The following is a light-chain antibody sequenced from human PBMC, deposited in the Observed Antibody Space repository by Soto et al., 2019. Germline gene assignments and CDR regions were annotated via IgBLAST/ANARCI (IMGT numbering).Light chain of an antibody. V-gene: IGKV1-33*01. CDR2: GAS. J-gene: IGKJ2*01. CDR1: QDISNY. Sequence: DIPMTQSPSSLSASVGDRVTITCQASQDISNYLNWYQQKPGKAPKLLIYGASNLETGVPSRFSGSGSGTDFTFTISSLQPEDIATYYCQQYDNIPPNTFGQGTKLDI. CDR3: QQYDNIPPNT.